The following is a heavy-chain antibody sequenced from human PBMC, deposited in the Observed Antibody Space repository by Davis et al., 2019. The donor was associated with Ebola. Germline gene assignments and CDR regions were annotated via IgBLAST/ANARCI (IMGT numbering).Heavy chain of an antibody. V-gene: IGHV4-34*01. J-gene: IGHJ5*02. Sequence: MPSETLSLTFAVYGGSFSGYYWSWIRQPPGKGLEWIGEINHSGSTNYNPSLKSRVTISVDTSKNQFSLKLSSVTAADTAVYYCARGYYGGWFDPWGQGTLVTVSS. D-gene: IGHD1-26*01. CDR3: ARGYYGGWFDP. CDR2: INHSGST. CDR1: GGSFSGYY.